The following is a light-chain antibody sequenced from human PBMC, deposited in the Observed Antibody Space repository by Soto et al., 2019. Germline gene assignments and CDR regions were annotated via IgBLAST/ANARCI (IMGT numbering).Light chain of an antibody. V-gene: IGKV1-12*01. Sequence: DIQMTQSPSSLSASVGDRVTITCRASQSISSWLAWYQQKPGKAPKLLIYATSNLQSGVPSRFSGSGSGTDFTLTITSLQPEDFASYFCQQADTFPYTFGQGTKVDIK. J-gene: IGKJ2*01. CDR3: QQADTFPYT. CDR2: ATS. CDR1: QSISSW.